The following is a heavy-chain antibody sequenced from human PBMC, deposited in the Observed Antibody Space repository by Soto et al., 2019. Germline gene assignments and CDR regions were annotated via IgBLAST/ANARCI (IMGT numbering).Heavy chain of an antibody. J-gene: IGHJ4*02. D-gene: IGHD3-3*02. CDR1: GGSVSSGSYY. CDR3: AKAISGLVDY. V-gene: IGHV4-39*01. CDR2: IYYSGST. Sequence: PSETLSLTCTVSGGSVSSGSYYWGWIRQPPGKGLEWIGSIYYSGSTYYNPSLKSRVTISVDTSKNQFSLKLSSVTAADTAVYYCAKAISGLVDYWGQGIPVTVSS.